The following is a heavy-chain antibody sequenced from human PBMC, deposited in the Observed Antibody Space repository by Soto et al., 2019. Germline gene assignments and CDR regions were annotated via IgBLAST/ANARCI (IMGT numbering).Heavy chain of an antibody. J-gene: IGHJ6*02. V-gene: IGHV5-51*01. Sequence: GESLKISCKGSGYTFTTSWIGWVRQMPGKGLEWMGIIYPGDSDARYSPSFRGQVTISADRSISTAYLQWKSLKASDTAMYYCARHRASNYGDYFYYYAVDVWGQGTTVTVSS. D-gene: IGHD4-17*01. CDR3: ARHRASNYGDYFYYYAVDV. CDR2: IYPGDSDA. CDR1: GYTFTTSW.